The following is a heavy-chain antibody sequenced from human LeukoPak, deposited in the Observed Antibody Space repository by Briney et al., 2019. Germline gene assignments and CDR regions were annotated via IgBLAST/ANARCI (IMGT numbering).Heavy chain of an antibody. CDR3: AKDRTLYYYDSSGYYY. CDR1: GFTFSSYA. D-gene: IGHD3-22*01. Sequence: GGSLRLSCAASGFTFSSYAMSWVRQAPGKGLEWVSAISGSGGSTYSADSVKGRFTISRDNSKDTLYLQMNSLRAEDTAVYYCAKDRTLYYYDSSGYYYWGQGTLVTVSS. CDR2: ISGSGGST. V-gene: IGHV3-23*01. J-gene: IGHJ4*02.